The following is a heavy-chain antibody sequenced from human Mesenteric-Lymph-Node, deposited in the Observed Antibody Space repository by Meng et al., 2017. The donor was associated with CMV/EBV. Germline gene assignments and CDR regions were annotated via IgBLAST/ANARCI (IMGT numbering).Heavy chain of an antibody. Sequence: PFSDYAFSWVRQAPGQGLEWMGGIIPSFGSPSYAQKFQGRVTITADESTSTAYMELTSLRSEDTAVYYCARGRDFYGSGTNLWSGDFWGQGTLVTVSS. J-gene: IGHJ4*02. V-gene: IGHV1-69*01. CDR3: ARGRDFYGSGTNLWSGDF. CDR2: IIPSFGSP. D-gene: IGHD3-10*01. CDR1: PFSDYA.